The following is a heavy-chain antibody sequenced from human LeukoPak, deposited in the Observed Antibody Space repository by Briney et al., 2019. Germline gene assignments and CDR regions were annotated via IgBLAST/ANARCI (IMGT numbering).Heavy chain of an antibody. Sequence: GASVKVSCKASGYTFTGYYMHWVRQAPGQGLEWMGWINPNSGGTNYAQKFQGRVTMTRDTSISTAYMELSRLRSDDTAVYCCALSFGTWAWFDPWGQGTLVTVSS. D-gene: IGHD1-1*01. CDR3: ALSFGTWAWFDP. CDR1: GYTFTGYY. CDR2: INPNSGGT. V-gene: IGHV1-2*02. J-gene: IGHJ5*02.